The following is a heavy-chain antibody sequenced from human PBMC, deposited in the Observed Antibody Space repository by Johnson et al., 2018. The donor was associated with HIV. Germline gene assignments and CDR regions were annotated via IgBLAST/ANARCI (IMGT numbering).Heavy chain of an antibody. Sequence: VQLVESGGGLVQPGGSLRLSCVASGFTFSSYWMHWVRQAPGKGLVWVSRINSDGSSTTYADSVKGRFTISRDNSKNTLYLQMNSLRAEDTAVYYCARDGQDRDDAFDIWGQGTMVTVSS. D-gene: IGHD3-22*01. CDR3: ARDGQDRDDAFDI. J-gene: IGHJ3*02. CDR1: GFTFSSYW. V-gene: IGHV3-74*01. CDR2: INSDGSST.